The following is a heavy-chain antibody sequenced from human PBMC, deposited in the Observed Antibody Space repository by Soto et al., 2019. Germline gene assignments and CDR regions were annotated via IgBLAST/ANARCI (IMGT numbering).Heavy chain of an antibody. V-gene: IGHV1-3*01. CDR3: ARSIVVVTALDY. CDR2: INAGNGNT. Sequence: ASVKVSCKASGYTFTNYGMHLVRQAPGQRLEWMGWINAGNGNTKYSQKFQGRVTITRDTSASTAYMELSSLRSEDTAVYYCARSIVVVTALDYWGQGTLVTVSS. CDR1: GYTFTNYG. D-gene: IGHD2-21*02. J-gene: IGHJ4*02.